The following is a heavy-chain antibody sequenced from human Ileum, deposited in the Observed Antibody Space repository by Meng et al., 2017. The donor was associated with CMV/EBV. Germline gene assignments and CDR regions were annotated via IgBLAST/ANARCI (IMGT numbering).Heavy chain of an antibody. J-gene: IGHJ4*02. D-gene: IGHD3-10*01. Sequence: GESLKISCEVSGFTFSRNWFSWVRQAPGKGLEWVANINEDGSDKYYVDSVKGRFTISRDNAKNSLYLQMNSLRAEDTAVYYCARDPHFGALDYWGQGTLVTVSS. CDR1: GFTFSRNW. CDR3: ARDPHFGALDY. CDR2: INEDGSDK. V-gene: IGHV3-7*01.